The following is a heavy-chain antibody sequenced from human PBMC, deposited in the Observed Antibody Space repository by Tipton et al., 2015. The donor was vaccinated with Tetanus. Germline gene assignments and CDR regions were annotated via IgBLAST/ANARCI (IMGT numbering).Heavy chain of an antibody. CDR2: IFRTGST. D-gene: IGHD7-27*01. V-gene: IGHV4-30-2*01. Sequence: LRLSCTVSGGSISTGGYSWRWIRQPPGKGLECIGYIFRTGSTTYNPSLKSRVSISVDTSKNQFSLNLNSVTAADTAVYYCARGRNWGTDYWGQGILVIVSS. J-gene: IGHJ4*02. CDR3: ARGRNWGTDY. CDR1: GGSISTGGYS.